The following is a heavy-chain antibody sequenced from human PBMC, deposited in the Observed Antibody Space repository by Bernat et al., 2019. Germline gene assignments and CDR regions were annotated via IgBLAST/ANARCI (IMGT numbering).Heavy chain of an antibody. CDR3: WLVQGFIAGEAFDI. CDR1: GFTVSSNY. J-gene: IGHJ3*02. Sequence: EVQLVETGGGLIQPGGSLRLSCAASGFTVSSNYMSWVRQAPGKGLEWVSVIYSGGSTYYADSVKGRFTISRDNSKNTLYLQMNSLRAEDTAVYHCWLVQGFIAGEAFDIWGQGTMVTVSS. CDR2: IYSGGST. D-gene: IGHD3-10*01. V-gene: IGHV3-53*05.